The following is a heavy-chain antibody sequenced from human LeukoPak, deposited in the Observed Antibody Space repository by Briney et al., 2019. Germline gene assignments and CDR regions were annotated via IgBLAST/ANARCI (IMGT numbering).Heavy chain of an antibody. Sequence: GASVKVSCKASGGTFSSYAISWVRQAPGQGLEWMGGIIPIFGTANYAQKFQGRVTITTDESTSTAYMELSSLRSEDTAVYYCARGVPSIAAAGTGYFQHWGQGTLVTVSS. CDR1: GGTFSSYA. CDR2: IIPIFGTA. CDR3: ARGVPSIAAAGTGYFQH. D-gene: IGHD6-13*01. J-gene: IGHJ1*01. V-gene: IGHV1-69*05.